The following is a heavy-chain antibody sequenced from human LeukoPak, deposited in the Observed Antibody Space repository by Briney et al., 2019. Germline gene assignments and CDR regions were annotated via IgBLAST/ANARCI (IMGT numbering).Heavy chain of an antibody. CDR2: ISTDNGKT. CDR1: GYSFTRYG. Sequence: ASVKVSCKTSGYSFTRYGISWVRQAPGQGLELMGGISTDNGKTNYAQKFRGRVTMTTDTSTNTAYMELRSLRSEDTAMYYCARDWYCPNDVCYNCFDPWGQGTLVSVSS. CDR3: ARDWYCPNDVCYNCFDP. D-gene: IGHD2-8*01. J-gene: IGHJ5*02. V-gene: IGHV1-18*01.